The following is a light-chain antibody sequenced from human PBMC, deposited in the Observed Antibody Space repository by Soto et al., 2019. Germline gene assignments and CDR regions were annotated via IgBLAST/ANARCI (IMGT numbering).Light chain of an antibody. CDR2: GNS. CDR1: SSNIGAGYD. J-gene: IGLJ1*01. V-gene: IGLV1-40*01. CDR3: QSYDRSLRTYV. Sequence: QSVLTQPPSVSGAPGQRVTISCSGSSSNIGAGYDVNWYRQLPGTAPKLLIYGNSDRPSGVPDRFSGSKSGTSASLAITGLQAEDEADYFCQSYDRSLRTYVFGTATELPVL.